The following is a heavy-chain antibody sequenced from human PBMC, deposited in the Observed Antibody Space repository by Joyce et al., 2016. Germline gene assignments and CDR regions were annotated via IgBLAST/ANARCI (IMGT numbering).Heavy chain of an antibody. V-gene: IGHV3-21*06. CDR3: AREDGFNTYFDS. CDR1: GFTFNDYT. CDR2: ISGSGTYK. J-gene: IGHJ4*02. Sequence: EVQLVESGGGPVKPGGSLRLSCAASGFTFNDYTMHWVSQAPGKGLESVSSISGSGTYKYYADSLKGRFTASRDNAKSSLYLQMNSLRVDDTAVYYCAREDGFNTYFDSWGQGTLVTVSS. D-gene: IGHD5-24*01.